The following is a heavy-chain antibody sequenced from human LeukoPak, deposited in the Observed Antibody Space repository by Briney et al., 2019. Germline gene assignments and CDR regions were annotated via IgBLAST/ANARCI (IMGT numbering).Heavy chain of an antibody. J-gene: IGHJ6*02. V-gene: IGHV1-69*13. D-gene: IGHD3-10*01. CDR3: ARDKDRTHYGSGVCHGMDV. Sequence: SVKVSCKASGYTFTNYYIHWVRQAPGQGLEWMGGIIPIFGTANYAQKFQGRVTITADESTSTAYMELSSLRSEDTAVYYCARDKDRTHYGSGVCHGMDVWGQGTTVTVSS. CDR1: GYTFTNYY. CDR2: IIPIFGTA.